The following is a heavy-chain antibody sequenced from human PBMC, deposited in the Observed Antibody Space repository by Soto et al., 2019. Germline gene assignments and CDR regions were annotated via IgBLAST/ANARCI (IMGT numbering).Heavy chain of an antibody. CDR2: IYPGDSDT. Sequence: PGESLKISCKGSGYSFTSYWIGWVRQMPGKGLEWMGIIYPGDSDTRYSPSFQGQVTISADKSISTAYLQWNSLQASDTAMYYCARHRLSTWDPLALWGQGTMVTGSS. D-gene: IGHD2-2*01. CDR3: ARHRLSTWDPLAL. V-gene: IGHV5-51*01. J-gene: IGHJ3*01. CDR1: GYSFTSYW.